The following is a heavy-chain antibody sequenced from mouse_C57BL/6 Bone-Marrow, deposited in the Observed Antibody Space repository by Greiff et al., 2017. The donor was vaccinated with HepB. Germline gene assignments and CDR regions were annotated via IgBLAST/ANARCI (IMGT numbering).Heavy chain of an antibody. J-gene: IGHJ3*01. Sequence: LQQSGAELVRPGASVTLSCKASGYTFTDYEMHWVKQTPVHGLEWIGAIDPETGGTAYNQKFKGKAILTADKSSSTAYMELRSLTSEDSAVYYCSDSTWFAYWGQGTLVTVSA. CDR2: IDPETGGT. CDR3: SDSTWFAY. CDR1: GYTFTDYE. V-gene: IGHV1-15*01. D-gene: IGHD3-2*01.